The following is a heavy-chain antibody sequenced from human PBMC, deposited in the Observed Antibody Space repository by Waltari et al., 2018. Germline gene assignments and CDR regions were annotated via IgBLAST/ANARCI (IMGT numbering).Heavy chain of an antibody. CDR3: ARDRNHYDSSGYYLH. V-gene: IGHV4-39*02. J-gene: IGHJ4*02. CDR2: IYYSGST. D-gene: IGHD3-22*01. Sequence: QLQLQESGPGLVKPSETLSLTCTVSGGSISSSSYYWGWIRQPPGKGLEWIGSIYYSGSTYYNPSLKSRVTISVDTSKNQFSLKLSSVTAADTAVYYCARDRNHYDSSGYYLHWGQGTLVTVSS. CDR1: GGSISSSSYY.